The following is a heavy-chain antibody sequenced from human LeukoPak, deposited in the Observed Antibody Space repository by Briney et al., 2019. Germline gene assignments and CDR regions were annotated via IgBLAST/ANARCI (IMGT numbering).Heavy chain of an antibody. CDR3: ARSQRRITIFGVVIYSWFDP. D-gene: IGHD3-3*01. J-gene: IGHJ5*02. Sequence: SETLSLTCAVYGGSFSGYYWSWIRQPPGKGLEWIGEINHSGSTNYNPSLKSLVTISVDTSKNQFSLKLSSVTAADTAVYYCARSQRRITIFGVVIYSWFDPWGQGTLVTVSS. CDR2: INHSGST. CDR1: GGSFSGYY. V-gene: IGHV4-34*01.